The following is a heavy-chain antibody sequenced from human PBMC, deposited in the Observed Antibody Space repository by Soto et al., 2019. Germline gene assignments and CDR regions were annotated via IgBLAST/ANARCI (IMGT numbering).Heavy chain of an antibody. V-gene: IGHV3-11*01. D-gene: IGHD3-22*01. CDR2: ITSSGDAI. CDR1: GFTFSDYY. Sequence: NPGGSLRLSCAASGFTFSDYYMSWIRQAPGKGLEWVSYITSSGDAIYYADSVKGRFTISRDNAKNSLYLQMNSLRADDTAVYYCARDQGYYDSSGYFHSWGQGILVTVSS. J-gene: IGHJ4*02. CDR3: ARDQGYYDSSGYFHS.